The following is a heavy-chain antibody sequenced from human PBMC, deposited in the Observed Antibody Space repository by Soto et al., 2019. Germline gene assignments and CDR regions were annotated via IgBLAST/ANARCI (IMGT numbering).Heavy chain of an antibody. D-gene: IGHD4-17*01. V-gene: IGHV4-34*01. CDR2: INHSGST. CDR3: ARATTVTPTAIDY. CDR1: GWSFSGYY. J-gene: IGHJ4*02. Sequence: SETLSLTCAFYGWSFSGYYWSWIRQPPGKGLEWIGEINHSGSTNYNPSLKSRVTISVDTSKNQFSLKLSSVTAADTAVYYCARATTVTPTAIDYWGQGTLVTVSS.